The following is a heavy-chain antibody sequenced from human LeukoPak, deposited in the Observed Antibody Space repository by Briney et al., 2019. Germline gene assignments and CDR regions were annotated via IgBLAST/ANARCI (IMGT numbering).Heavy chain of an antibody. J-gene: IGHJ4*02. Sequence: ASVKVSCKASGYTFTGYYIHWVRQAPGQGREWMGGINPNSGGTNYAQTFQGRVAMSRDTSIDTAYMDLSSLTSDDTAVYYCARDRVGSGWPRPWYFEFWGQGTLVTVSS. D-gene: IGHD6-19*01. CDR3: ARDRVGSGWPRPWYFEF. CDR2: INPNSGGT. V-gene: IGHV1-2*02. CDR1: GYTFTGYY.